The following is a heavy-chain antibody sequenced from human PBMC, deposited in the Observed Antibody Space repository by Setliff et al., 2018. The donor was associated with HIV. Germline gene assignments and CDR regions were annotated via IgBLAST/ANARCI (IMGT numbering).Heavy chain of an antibody. CDR1: GGSISTYY. V-gene: IGHV4-4*09. CDR2: IYTSGST. CDR3: ARHANYDFWSGYWGYYFDY. J-gene: IGHJ4*02. Sequence: ETLSLTCTVSGGSISTYYWSWIRQPPGKGLEWIGYIYTSGSTNYKPSLKTRVTISIDTSKKQVSLKLSSVTAADTAVYYCARHANYDFWSGYWGYYFDYWGQGTLVTVSS. D-gene: IGHD3-3*01.